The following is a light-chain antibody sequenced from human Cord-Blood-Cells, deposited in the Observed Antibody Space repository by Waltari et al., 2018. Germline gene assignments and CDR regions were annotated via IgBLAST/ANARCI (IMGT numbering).Light chain of an antibody. CDR2: KAS. Sequence: DIQMTQSPSTLSASVGARVTITCRASQSISSWLAWYQQKPGKAPKLLLYKASSLESGVPSRFSGSGSGTEFTLTISSLQPDDFATYYCQQYNSYSRTFGQGTKVEIK. CDR1: QSISSW. J-gene: IGKJ1*01. V-gene: IGKV1-5*03. CDR3: QQYNSYSRT.